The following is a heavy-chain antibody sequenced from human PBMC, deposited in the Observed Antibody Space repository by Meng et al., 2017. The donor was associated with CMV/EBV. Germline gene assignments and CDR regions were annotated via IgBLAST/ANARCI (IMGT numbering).Heavy chain of an antibody. Sequence: GESLKISCAASGFTFSSYAMHWVRQAPGKGLEYVSAISSNGGSTYYADSVKGRFTISRDNSKNTLYLQMGSLRAEDMAVYYCARSSCSSISCPYGMDVWSQGTTVTVSS. D-gene: IGHD2-2*01. V-gene: IGHV3-64*02. J-gene: IGHJ6*02. CDR3: ARSSCSSISCPYGMDV. CDR1: GFTFSSYA. CDR2: ISSNGGST.